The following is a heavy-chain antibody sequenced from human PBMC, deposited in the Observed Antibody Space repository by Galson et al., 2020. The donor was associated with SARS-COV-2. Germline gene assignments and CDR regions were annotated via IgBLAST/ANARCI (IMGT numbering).Heavy chain of an antibody. D-gene: IGHD6-19*01. V-gene: IGHV3-30*18. CDR3: AKDSGSEGWSYFDY. CDR1: GFTFSSYG. Sequence: TGGSLRLSCAASGFTFSSYGMHWVRQAPGKGLEWVAVISYDGSNKYYADSVKGRFTISRDNSKNTLYLQMNSLRAEDTAVYYCAKDSGSEGWSYFDYWGQGTLVTVSS. CDR2: ISYDGSNK. J-gene: IGHJ4*02.